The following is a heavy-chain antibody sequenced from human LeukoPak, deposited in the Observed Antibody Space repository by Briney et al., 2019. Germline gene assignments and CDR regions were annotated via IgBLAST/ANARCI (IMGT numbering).Heavy chain of an antibody. Sequence: GGSLRLSCAGSGFTFDDYGMHWVRQAPGKGLEWVSGLSSNSDNKGYADSVKGRFTISRDNAKNSLYLQMSSLRPEDTALYYCAKDVLGYRSTFYRDAFDIWGQGTMVIVSS. CDR3: AKDVLGYRSTFYRDAFDI. V-gene: IGHV3-9*01. D-gene: IGHD6-13*01. CDR1: GFTFDDYG. J-gene: IGHJ3*02. CDR2: LSSNSDNK.